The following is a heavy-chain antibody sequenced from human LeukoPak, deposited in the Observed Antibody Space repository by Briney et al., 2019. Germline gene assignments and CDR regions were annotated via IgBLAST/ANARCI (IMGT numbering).Heavy chain of an antibody. CDR3: ARADLRSSGYPRFIGV. J-gene: IGHJ6*02. CDR1: GGSFSGYY. Sequence: SETLSLTCAVYGGSFSGYYWSWIRQPPGKGLEWIGEINHSGSTNYNPSLKSRVTISVDTSKNQFSLKLSSVTAADTAVYYCARADLRSSGYPRFIGVWGQGTTVTVSS. V-gene: IGHV4-34*01. D-gene: IGHD3-22*01. CDR2: INHSGST.